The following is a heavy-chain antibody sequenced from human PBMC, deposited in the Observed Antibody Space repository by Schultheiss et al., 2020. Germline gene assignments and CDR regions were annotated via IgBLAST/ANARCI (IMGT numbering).Heavy chain of an antibody. D-gene: IGHD3-22*01. CDR1: GYTLTNYY. J-gene: IGHJ4*02. V-gene: IGHV1-18*04. Sequence: ASVKVSCKASGYTLTNYYIDWVRQTPGQGLEWMGWISAYNGNTNYAQKLQGRVTMTTDTSTSTAYMELRSLRSDDTAVYYCARDHGAYYDSYDYWGQGTLVTVSS. CDR2: ISAYNGNT. CDR3: ARDHGAYYDSYDY.